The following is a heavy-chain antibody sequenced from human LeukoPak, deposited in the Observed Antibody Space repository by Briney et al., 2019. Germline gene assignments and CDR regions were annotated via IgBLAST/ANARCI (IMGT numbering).Heavy chain of an antibody. CDR1: GFTFRNYW. CDR3: ATSWYDAFDI. Sequence: GGSLRLSCAASGFTFRNYWLSWVRQAPGKGLEWVSYISSSGSTIYYADSVKGRFTISRDNAKNSLYLQMNSLRAEDTAVYYCATSWYDAFDIWGQGTMVTVSS. J-gene: IGHJ3*02. CDR2: ISSSGSTI. V-gene: IGHV3-11*01. D-gene: IGHD6-13*01.